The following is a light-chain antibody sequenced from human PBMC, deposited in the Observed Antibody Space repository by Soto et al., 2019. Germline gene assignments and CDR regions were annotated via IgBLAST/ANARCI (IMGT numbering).Light chain of an antibody. CDR2: EVI. CDR1: SSDVGGYNY. J-gene: IGLJ2*01. V-gene: IGLV2-8*01. CDR3: CSYAGGAYASRI. Sequence: QSVLTQPPSASGSPGQSVTISCTGTSSDVGGYNYVSWYQQHPGKAPKLMIYEVIKRPSGVPDRFSGSKSGNTASLTISGLQPEDEADYYCCSYAGGAYASRIFGGGTKLTVL.